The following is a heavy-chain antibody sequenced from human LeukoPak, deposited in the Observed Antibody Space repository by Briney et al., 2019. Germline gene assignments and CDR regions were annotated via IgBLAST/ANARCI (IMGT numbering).Heavy chain of an antibody. V-gene: IGHV3-30*04. CDR1: GFTFSSYA. D-gene: IGHD2-15*01. J-gene: IGHJ6*04. CDR3: ARDRLPGCSGGSCYSYYYYGMDV. CDR2: ISYDGSNK. Sequence: GGSLRLSCAASGFTFSSYAMHWVRQAPGKGLEWVAVISYDGSNKYYADSVKGRFTISRDSSKNTLYLQMNSLRAEDTAVYYCARDRLPGCSGGSCYSYYYYGMDVWGKGTTVTVSS.